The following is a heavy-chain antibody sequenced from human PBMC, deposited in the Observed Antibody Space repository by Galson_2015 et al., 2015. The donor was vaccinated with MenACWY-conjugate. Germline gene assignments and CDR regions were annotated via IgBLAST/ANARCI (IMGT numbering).Heavy chain of an antibody. D-gene: IGHD5-18*01. V-gene: IGHV3-23*01. CDR1: GFAFASYA. CDR2: ITASGDDT. CDR3: AKVKWMQLWSTYDY. J-gene: IGHJ4*02. Sequence: SLRLSCAASGFAFASYAMTWVRQAPGKGLQWVSSITASGDDTTYADSVKGRLTISRDSSKNMLYLQLNSLRAEDTAIYFCAKVKWMQLWSTYDYWGQGTLVTVSS.